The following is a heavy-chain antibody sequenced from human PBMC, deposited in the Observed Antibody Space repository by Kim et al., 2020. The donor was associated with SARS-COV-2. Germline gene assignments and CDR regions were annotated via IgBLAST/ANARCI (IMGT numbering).Heavy chain of an antibody. CDR1: GYTFTSYG. CDR2: ISAYNGNT. Sequence: ASVKVSCKASGYTFTSYGISWVRQAPGQGLEWMGWISAYNGNTNYAQKLQGRVTMTTDTSTSTAYMELRSLRSDDTAVYYCARDYGHCSSTNCHLLRPLYYYYYGMDVWGQGTTVTVSS. V-gene: IGHV1-18*04. J-gene: IGHJ6*02. CDR3: ARDYGHCSSTNCHLLRPLYYYYYGMDV. D-gene: IGHD2-2*01.